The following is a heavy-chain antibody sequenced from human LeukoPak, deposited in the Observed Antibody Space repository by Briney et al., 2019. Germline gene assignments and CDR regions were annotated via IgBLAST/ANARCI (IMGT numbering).Heavy chain of an antibody. CDR1: GFTFSSYW. CDR2: IRNDGAST. CDR3: ARDRIEYSYGTGFDS. J-gene: IGHJ4*02. Sequence: GGSLRLSCAAPGFTFSSYWMHWVRQAPGKGLVWVSRIRNDGASTNYADSVKGRFTISRDNAKNTLYLQMNSLRAEDTAVYYCARDRIEYSYGTGFDSWGQGTLVTVSS. D-gene: IGHD3-10*01. V-gene: IGHV3-74*01.